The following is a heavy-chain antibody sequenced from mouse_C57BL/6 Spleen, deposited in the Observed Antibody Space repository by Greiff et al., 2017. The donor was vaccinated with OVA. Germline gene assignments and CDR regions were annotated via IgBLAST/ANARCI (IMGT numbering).Heavy chain of an antibody. V-gene: IGHV1-15*01. Sequence: VQLQQSGAELVRPGASVTLSCKASGYTFTDYEMHWVKQTPVHGLEWIGAIDPETGGTAYNQKFKGQAILTADKSSSTAYMELRSLTSEDSAVYYSTRWPDSNYAWFAYWGQGTLVTVSA. CDR3: TRWPDSNYAWFAY. CDR1: GYTFTDYE. CDR2: IDPETGGT. D-gene: IGHD2-5*01. J-gene: IGHJ3*01.